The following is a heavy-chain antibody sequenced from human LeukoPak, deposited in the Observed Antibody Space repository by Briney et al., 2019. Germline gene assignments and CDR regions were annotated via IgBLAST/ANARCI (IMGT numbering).Heavy chain of an antibody. V-gene: IGHV3-30*04. CDR3: ARGVAAAGTPPDY. CDR2: ISYDGSNK. Sequence: GGSLRLSSAASGFTFSSYAMHWVRQAPGKGLEWVAVISYDGSNKYYADSVKGRFTISRDNSKNTLYLQMNSLRAEDTAVYYCARGVAAAGTPPDYWGQGTLVTVSS. J-gene: IGHJ4*02. CDR1: GFTFSSYA. D-gene: IGHD6-13*01.